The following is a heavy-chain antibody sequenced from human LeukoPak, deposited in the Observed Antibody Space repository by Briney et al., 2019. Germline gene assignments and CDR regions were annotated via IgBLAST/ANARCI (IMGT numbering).Heavy chain of an antibody. V-gene: IGHV1-69*05. J-gene: IGHJ5*02. CDR1: GGTFSSYA. Sequence: SVKVSCKASGGTFSSYAISWVRQAPGQGLEWMGGIIPIFGTANYAQKFQGRVTITTDESTSTAYMELISLRSEDTAVCYCARRMGSSWYPNWFDPWGQGTLVTVSS. CDR2: IIPIFGTA. CDR3: ARRMGSSWYPNWFDP. D-gene: IGHD6-13*01.